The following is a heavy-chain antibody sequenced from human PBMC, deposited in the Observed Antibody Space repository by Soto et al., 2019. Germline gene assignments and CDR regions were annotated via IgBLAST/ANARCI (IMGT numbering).Heavy chain of an antibody. Sequence: SETLSLTCTVTGASVINDYWNWIRQPPGKGLEWIGFVYDSGSTSYNSSLKSRLTISVDTSKNQFSLKLSSVTAADTAVYYCARGFYYDSSGYYPVYWGQGTLVTVSS. D-gene: IGHD3-22*01. CDR3: ARGFYYDSSGYYPVY. V-gene: IGHV4-59*02. CDR1: GASVINDY. CDR2: VYDSGST. J-gene: IGHJ4*02.